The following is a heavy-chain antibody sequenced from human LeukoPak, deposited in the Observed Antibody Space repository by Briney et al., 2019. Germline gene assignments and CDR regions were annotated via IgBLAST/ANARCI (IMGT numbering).Heavy chain of an antibody. CDR2: IYYSGST. CDR3: AINSGSYSSEY. CDR1: GGSISSNSYY. D-gene: IGHD1-26*01. V-gene: IGHV4-39*07. J-gene: IGHJ4*02. Sequence: PSETLSLTCTVSGGSISSNSYYRGWIRQPPGKGLEWIGSIYYSGSTNYNPSLKSRVTISVDTSKNQFSLKLSSVTAADTAVYYCAINSGSYSSEYWGQGTLVTVSS.